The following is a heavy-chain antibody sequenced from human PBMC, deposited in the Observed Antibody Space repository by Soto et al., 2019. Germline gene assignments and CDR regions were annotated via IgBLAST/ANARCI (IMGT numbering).Heavy chain of an antibody. CDR1: GGSISSSNW. V-gene: IGHV4-4*02. D-gene: IGHD1-26*01. Sequence: GTLSLTCAVSGGSISSSNWWSWVRQPPGKGLEWIGEIYHSGSTNYNPSLKSRVTISVDKSKNQFSLKLSSVTAADTAVYYCARDHSVSSKLPGYYGMDVWGKGTTVTVSS. CDR3: ARDHSVSSKLPGYYGMDV. J-gene: IGHJ6*04. CDR2: IYHSGST.